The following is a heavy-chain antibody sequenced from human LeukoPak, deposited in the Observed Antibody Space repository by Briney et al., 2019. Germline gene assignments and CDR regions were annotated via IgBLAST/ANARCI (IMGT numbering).Heavy chain of an antibody. CDR2: VESVGTRT. CDR3: ARGGRDHAFDI. J-gene: IGHJ3*02. D-gene: IGHD3-16*01. Sequence: GGSLRLSCAASGFTFTDYWMHWVRQAPGKGLEWVSRVESVGTRTIYADSARGRFTISRDNAKNSLYLQINSLRAKDTAVYYCARGGRDHAFDIWGQGTMVTVSS. V-gene: IGHV3-74*01. CDR1: GFTFTDYW.